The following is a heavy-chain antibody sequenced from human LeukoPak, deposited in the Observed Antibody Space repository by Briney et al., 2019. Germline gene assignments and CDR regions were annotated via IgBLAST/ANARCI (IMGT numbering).Heavy chain of an antibody. D-gene: IGHD2-15*01. J-gene: IGHJ6*02. Sequence: GASVKVSCKASGGTFSSYSINWVRQAPGQGLEWMGRIIPLLGLANYAHSFQGRVTIIAGKSTDTAYMELRSLRSEDTAVYYCASSPHDCTGGSCYSKYYDGLDVWGHGTAVTVSS. CDR3: ASSPHDCTGGSCYSKYYDGLDV. CDR2: IIPLLGLA. V-gene: IGHV1-69*02. CDR1: GGTFSSYS.